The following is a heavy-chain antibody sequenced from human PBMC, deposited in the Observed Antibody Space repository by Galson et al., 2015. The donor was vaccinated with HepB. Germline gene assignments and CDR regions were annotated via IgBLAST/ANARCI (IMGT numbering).Heavy chain of an antibody. Sequence: SVKVSCKASGGTFSSYAISWVRQAPGQGLEWMGGIIPIFGTANYAQKFQGRVTITADESTSTAYMELSSLRSEDTAVYYCARDSPGRLLSATTTENWFDPWGQGTLVTVSS. CDR2: IIPIFGTA. J-gene: IGHJ5*02. V-gene: IGHV1-69*13. D-gene: IGHD5-18*01. CDR3: ARDSPGRLLSATTTENWFDP. CDR1: GGTFSSYA.